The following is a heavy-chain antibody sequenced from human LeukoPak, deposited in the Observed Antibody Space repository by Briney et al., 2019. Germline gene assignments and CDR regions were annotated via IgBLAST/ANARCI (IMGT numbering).Heavy chain of an antibody. CDR3: ATSDILTGYYTFDY. V-gene: IGHV4-39*01. Sequence: SETLSLTCTVSGRSISSSSYCWGCIRQPPGKGLEWIGSIYYSGSTYYNPSLKSRVTISVDTSKNQFSLKLSSVTAADTAVYYCATSDILTGYYTFDYWGQGTLVTVSS. J-gene: IGHJ4*02. CDR2: IYYSGST. CDR1: GRSISSSSYC. D-gene: IGHD3-9*01.